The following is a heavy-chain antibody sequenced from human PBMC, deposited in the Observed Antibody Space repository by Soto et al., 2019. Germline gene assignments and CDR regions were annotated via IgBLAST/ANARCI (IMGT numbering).Heavy chain of an antibody. Sequence: GGSLSLSCEASGFTFSSYAMSWVRQAPGKGLEWVSVINGSGGNTYYPHSVKGRVTISRDKSKNTFSLQMSSLRAEDTAVYYCARVGAYCSGTSCYIDIWGQGTLVTVSS. D-gene: IGHD2-2*02. J-gene: IGHJ4*02. CDR2: INGSGGNT. V-gene: IGHV3-23*01. CDR3: ARVGAYCSGTSCYIDI. CDR1: GFTFSSYA.